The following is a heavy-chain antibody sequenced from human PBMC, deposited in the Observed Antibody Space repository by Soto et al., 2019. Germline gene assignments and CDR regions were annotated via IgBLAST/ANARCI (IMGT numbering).Heavy chain of an antibody. CDR3: ARARYYYDSSGYYIY. CDR1: GGSFSGYY. J-gene: IGHJ4*02. Sequence: TSETLSLTCAFYGGSFSGYYWSWIRQPPGKGLEWIGEINHSGSTNYNPSLKSRVTISVDTSKNQFSLKLSSVTAADTAVYYCARARYYYDSSGYYIYRGQGTLVTVSS. D-gene: IGHD3-22*01. CDR2: INHSGST. V-gene: IGHV4-34*01.